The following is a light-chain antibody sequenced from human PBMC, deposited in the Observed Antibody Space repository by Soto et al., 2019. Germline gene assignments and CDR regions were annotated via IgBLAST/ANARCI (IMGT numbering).Light chain of an antibody. J-gene: IGKJ4*01. CDR3: QQSYNTQLT. Sequence: DIQMTQSPSSLSASVGDRVTITCRASQSISSYLHWYQQKPGRAPKLLISVTSSLQSGVPSRFSGSASCKYLTLITSSLQPEDFATYYCQQSYNTQLTVGGGTKVDIK. CDR2: VTS. CDR1: QSISSY. V-gene: IGKV1-39*01.